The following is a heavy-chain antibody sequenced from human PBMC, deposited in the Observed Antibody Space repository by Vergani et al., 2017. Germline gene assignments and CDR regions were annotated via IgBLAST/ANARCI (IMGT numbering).Heavy chain of an antibody. Sequence: EVQLLESGGGLVQPGGSLRLSCAASGFTFSSYWMSWVRQAPGKGLEWVANIKQDGSEKYYVDSVKGRFTISRDNAKNSLYLQMNSLRAEDTAVYYCARERGAYYYGSGSYYNVYRGLVDYWGQGTLVTVSS. V-gene: IGHV3-7*01. D-gene: IGHD3-10*01. CDR2: IKQDGSEK. CDR1: GFTFSSYW. J-gene: IGHJ4*02. CDR3: ARERGAYYYGSGSYYNVYRGLVDY.